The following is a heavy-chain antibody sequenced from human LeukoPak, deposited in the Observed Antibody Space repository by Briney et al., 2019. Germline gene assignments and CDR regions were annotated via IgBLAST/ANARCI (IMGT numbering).Heavy chain of an antibody. D-gene: IGHD3-10*01. CDR2: MNPNSGNT. J-gene: IGHJ6*02. CDR1: GYTFTSYD. Sequence: GASVKVSCKASGYTFTSYDINWARQATGQGLEWMGWMNPNSGNTGYAQKFQGRVTMTRNTSISTAYMELSSLRSEDTAVYYCARVFIPRFGELLQTPYYYYGMDVWGQGTTVTVSS. V-gene: IGHV1-8*01. CDR3: ARVFIPRFGELLQTPYYYYGMDV.